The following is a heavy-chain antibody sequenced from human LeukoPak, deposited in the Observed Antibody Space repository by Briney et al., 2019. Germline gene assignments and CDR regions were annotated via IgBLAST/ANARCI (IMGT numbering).Heavy chain of an antibody. CDR2: IYYSGSA. D-gene: IGHD6-13*01. J-gene: IGHJ4*02. CDR3: ARSLSSSWYGYYFDY. V-gene: IGHV4-39*07. Sequence: SETLSLTCTVSGGSISSSSYYWGWIRQPPGKGLEWIGSIYYSGSAYYNPSLKSRVTISVDTSKNQFSLKLSSVTAADTAVYYCARSLSSSWYGYYFDYWGQGTLVTVSS. CDR1: GGSISSSSYY.